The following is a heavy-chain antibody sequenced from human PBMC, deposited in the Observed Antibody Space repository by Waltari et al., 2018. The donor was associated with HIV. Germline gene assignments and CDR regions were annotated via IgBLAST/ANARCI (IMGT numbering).Heavy chain of an antibody. CDR1: GNTLTIHG. Sequence: QVQLVQSGAEVKTPGASVKVSCKASGNTLTIHGFPWVRQAPGQGLEWMGWISAHNGNTNYAQKFQGRVTMTTDTSTSTAYMELRSLRSDDTAVYYCARSPPQYDSSGYYCDYWGQGTLVTVSS. J-gene: IGHJ4*02. CDR3: ARSPPQYDSSGYYCDY. V-gene: IGHV1-18*01. CDR2: ISAHNGNT. D-gene: IGHD3-22*01.